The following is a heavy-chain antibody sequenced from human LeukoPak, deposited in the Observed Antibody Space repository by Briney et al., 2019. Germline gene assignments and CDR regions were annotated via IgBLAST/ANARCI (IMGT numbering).Heavy chain of an antibody. V-gene: IGHV1-69*04. J-gene: IGHJ2*01. Sequence: SVKVSCKASGGTFSSYAISWVRQAPGQGLEWMGRIIPILGIANYAQKFQGRVTITADKSTSTAYMELSSLRSEDTAVYYCARSQIPLGTWYFDLWGRGTLVTVSS. D-gene: IGHD1-14*01. CDR2: IIPILGIA. CDR1: GGTFSSYA. CDR3: ARSQIPLGTWYFDL.